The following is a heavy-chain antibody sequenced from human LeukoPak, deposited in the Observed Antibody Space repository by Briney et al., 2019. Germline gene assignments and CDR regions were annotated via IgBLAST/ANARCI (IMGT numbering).Heavy chain of an antibody. V-gene: IGHV4-4*07. CDR2: IYTSGST. CDR1: GGSISSYY. Sequence: SETLSLTCTVSGGSISSYYWSWIRQPAGKGLEWIGRIYTSGSTNYNPSLKSRVTISVDTSKNQFSLKLSSVTAADTAVYYCARRPAMAVEVDYWGQGTLVTVSS. J-gene: IGHJ4*02. CDR3: ARRPAMAVEVDY. D-gene: IGHD6-19*01.